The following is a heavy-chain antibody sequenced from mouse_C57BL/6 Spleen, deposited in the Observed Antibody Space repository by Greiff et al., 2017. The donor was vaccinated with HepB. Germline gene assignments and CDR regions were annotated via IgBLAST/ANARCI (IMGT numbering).Heavy chain of an antibody. V-gene: IGHV1-81*01. Sequence: VQRVESGAELARPGASVKLSCKASGYTFTSYGISWVKQRTGQGLEWIGEIYPRSGNTYYNEKFKGKATLTADKSSSTAYMELRSLTSEDSAVYFCARLGGYDGGYYFDYWGQGTTLTVSS. CDR1: GYTFTSYG. CDR3: ARLGGYDGGYYFDY. CDR2: IYPRSGNT. D-gene: IGHD2-2*01. J-gene: IGHJ2*01.